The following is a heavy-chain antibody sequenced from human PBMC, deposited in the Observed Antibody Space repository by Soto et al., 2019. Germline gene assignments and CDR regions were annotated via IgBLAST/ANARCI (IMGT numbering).Heavy chain of an antibody. CDR2: INDANGNT. Sequence: QVQLVQSGAEVKKHGASVKVSCKASGYIFLNYAIHWVRQAPGQRPDWVGWINDANGNTKYSQKLQGRVTITSYTAARTAYMELRSLRSEDTAQCYCARDPRHSPDIVEVPAVIFEDWFQPWGQGTLVTVSS. CDR3: ARDPRHSPDIVEVPAVIFEDWFQP. D-gene: IGHD3-3*01. CDR1: GYIFLNYA. V-gene: IGHV1-3*01. J-gene: IGHJ5*02.